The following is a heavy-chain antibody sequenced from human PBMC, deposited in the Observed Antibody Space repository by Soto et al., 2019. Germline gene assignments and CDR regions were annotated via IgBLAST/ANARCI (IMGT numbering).Heavy chain of an antibody. CDR3: ARKGGTFYGPFDY. Sequence: PGGSLRLSCAASGVDFSSEVMCWVRQAPGKGLEWVSSISGSGRTIYHADSMRGRFAISRDNSKNSLYLQLNDLRVDDTAVYYCARKGGTFYGPFDYWGQGTLVTVSS. D-gene: IGHD1-26*01. CDR2: ISGSGRTI. CDR1: GVDFSSEV. J-gene: IGHJ4*02. V-gene: IGHV3-23*01.